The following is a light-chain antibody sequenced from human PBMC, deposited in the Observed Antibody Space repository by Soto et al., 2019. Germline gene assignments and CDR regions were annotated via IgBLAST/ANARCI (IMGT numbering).Light chain of an antibody. CDR1: SSDAGNYNF. J-gene: IGLJ3*02. V-gene: IGLV2-23*01. CDR3: CSYAGSSTSWV. Sequence: QSALTQPASVSGSPGQSITISCTGTSSDAGNYNFVSWYQQHPGKAPKVIIYEDSTRPSGVSNRISGSKSGNTASLTLSGLQAEDEDEYYCCSYAGSSTSWVFGGGTKLTVL. CDR2: EDS.